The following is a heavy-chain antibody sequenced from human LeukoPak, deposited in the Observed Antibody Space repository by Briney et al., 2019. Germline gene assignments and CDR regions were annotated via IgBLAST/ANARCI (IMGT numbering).Heavy chain of an antibody. Sequence: PGGSLRLSCAASGFTFSSYWMHWVRQAPGKGLVWVSRINSDGSSTSYADSVKGRFTISRDNAKNTLYLQMNGLRAEDTAVYYCARDSFDWLLSGDNYFDYWGQGTLVTVSS. CDR3: ARDSFDWLLSGDNYFDY. CDR1: GFTFSSYW. CDR2: INSDGSST. D-gene: IGHD3-9*01. J-gene: IGHJ4*02. V-gene: IGHV3-74*01.